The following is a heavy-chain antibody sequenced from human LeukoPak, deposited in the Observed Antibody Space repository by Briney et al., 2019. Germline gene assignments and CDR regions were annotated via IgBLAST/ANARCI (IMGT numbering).Heavy chain of an antibody. V-gene: IGHV3-7*01. CDR3: ARIHSGTYHLGFDY. D-gene: IGHD1-26*01. Sequence: AGGSLRLSCAASGFTFSSYWMSWVRQAPGKGLEWVANIKQDESEKYYVDSVKGRFTISKDNAKNSLYLQMNSLRAEDTAVYYCARIHSGTYHLGFDYWGQGALVTVSS. J-gene: IGHJ4*02. CDR1: GFTFSSYW. CDR2: IKQDESEK.